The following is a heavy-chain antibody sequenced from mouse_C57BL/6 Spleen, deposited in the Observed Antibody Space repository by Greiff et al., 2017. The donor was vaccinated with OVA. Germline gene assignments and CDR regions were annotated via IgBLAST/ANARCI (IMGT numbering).Heavy chain of an antibody. J-gene: IGHJ4*01. V-gene: IGHV1-47*01. CDR2: FHPYNDDT. CDR3: ARGAYYSNVWAMDY. D-gene: IGHD2-5*01. Sequence: VQLVESGAELVKPGASVKMSCKASGYTFTTYPIEWMKQNHGKSLEWIGNFHPYNDDTKYNEKFKGKATLTVEKSSSTVYLELSRLTSDDSAVYYCARGAYYSNVWAMDYWGQGTSVTVSS. CDR1: GYTFTTYP.